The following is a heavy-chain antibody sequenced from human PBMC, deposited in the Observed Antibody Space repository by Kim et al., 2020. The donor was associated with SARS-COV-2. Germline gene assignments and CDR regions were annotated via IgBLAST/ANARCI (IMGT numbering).Heavy chain of an antibody. J-gene: IGHJ4*01. V-gene: IGHV3-23*01. CDR3: VKGASLDY. CDR2: IQAPADIT. Sequence: GGSLRLSCVASGFSFGTFDMSWVRQAPGKGLKWVSVIQAPADITYYAESVKGRFTVSRDSASNTLYLHMNSLRADDTAVYYCVKGASLDY. CDR1: GFSFGTFD.